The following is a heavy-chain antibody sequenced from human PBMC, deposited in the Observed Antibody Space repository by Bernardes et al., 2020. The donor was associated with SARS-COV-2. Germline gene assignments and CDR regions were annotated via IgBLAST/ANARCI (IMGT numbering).Heavy chain of an antibody. CDR1: GGSISSYY. J-gene: IGHJ4*02. CDR2: IYYSGST. CDR3: ARLHQDGYDYVWGSYRPNNHYFDY. Sequence: SETLSLTCTVSGGSISSYYWSWIRQPPGKGLEWIGYIYYSGSTNYNPSLKSRVTISVDTSKNQFSLKLSSVTAADTAVYYCARLHQDGYDYVWGSYRPNNHYFDYWGQGTLVTVSS. V-gene: IGHV4-59*01. D-gene: IGHD3-16*02.